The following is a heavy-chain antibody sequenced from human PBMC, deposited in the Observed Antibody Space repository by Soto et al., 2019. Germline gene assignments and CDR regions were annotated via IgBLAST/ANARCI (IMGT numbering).Heavy chain of an antibody. CDR2: INHSGST. Sequence: LSLTCAVYGGSFSGYYWSWIRQPPGKGLEWIGEINHSGSTNYNPSLKSRVTISVDTSKNQFSLKLSSVTAADTAVYYCARGHSSPSYYFDYWGQGTLVTVSS. D-gene: IGHD6-6*01. CDR3: ARGHSSPSYYFDY. CDR1: GGSFSGYY. V-gene: IGHV4-34*01. J-gene: IGHJ4*02.